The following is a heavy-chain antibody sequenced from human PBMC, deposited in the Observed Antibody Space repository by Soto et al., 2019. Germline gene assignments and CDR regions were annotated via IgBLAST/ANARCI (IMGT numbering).Heavy chain of an antibody. J-gene: IGHJ4*02. D-gene: IGHD4-17*01. V-gene: IGHV3-66*01. Sequence: EVQLVVSGGGLVQPGGSLRLSCAASGFTVSSNFMSWVRQAPGKGLEWVSIIYSDGSTYYADSVKGRFTISRDNSKNTLCIQMNSLRADDTAGYYCASWRNPYGAYDYWGQGTLVTVSS. CDR3: ASWRNPYGAYDY. CDR1: GFTVSSNF. CDR2: IYSDGST.